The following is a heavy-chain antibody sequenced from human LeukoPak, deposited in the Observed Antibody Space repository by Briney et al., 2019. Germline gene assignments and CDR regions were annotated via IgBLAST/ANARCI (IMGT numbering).Heavy chain of an antibody. V-gene: IGHV4-61*02. Sequence: PSETLSLTCSVSGGSISSGSYYWSWIRQPAGKGLEWIGRIYTSGSTNYNPSLKSRVTISVDTSKNQFSLKLSSVTAADTAVYYCARGYDFWSGYRYFYYYYYMDAWGKGTTVTVSS. J-gene: IGHJ6*03. CDR1: GGSISSGSYY. CDR2: IYTSGST. CDR3: ARGYDFWSGYRYFYYYYYMDA. D-gene: IGHD3-3*01.